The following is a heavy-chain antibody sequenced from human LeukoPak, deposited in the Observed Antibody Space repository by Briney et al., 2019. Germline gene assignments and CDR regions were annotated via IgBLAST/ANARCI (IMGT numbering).Heavy chain of an antibody. CDR2: INHNGNVN. CDR3: ARGGGLDV. V-gene: IGHV3-7*03. CDR1: GFTFSSYW. D-gene: IGHD3-16*01. J-gene: IGHJ6*02. Sequence: GSLRLSCAASGFTFSSYWMNWARQAPGKGLEWVASINHNGNVNYYVDSVKGRFTISRDNAKNSLYLQMGNLRAEDTAVYFCARGGGLDVWGQGATVTVSS.